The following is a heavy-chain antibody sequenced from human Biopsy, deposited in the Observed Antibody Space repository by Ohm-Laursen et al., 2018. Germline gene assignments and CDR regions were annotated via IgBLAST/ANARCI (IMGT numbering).Heavy chain of an antibody. CDR2: INIDGSGT. Sequence: SLRLSCTASGFTFNDFAMTWVRQAPGKGLVWVSRINIDGSGTKYADSVKGRFTVSRDNAKNTLYLQMNSLTAEDTAIYYCAKGRVGNSGSLDIWGHGTMVTVSS. CDR1: GFTFNDFA. CDR3: AKGRVGNSGSLDI. D-gene: IGHD1-1*01. V-gene: IGHV3-74*03. J-gene: IGHJ3*02.